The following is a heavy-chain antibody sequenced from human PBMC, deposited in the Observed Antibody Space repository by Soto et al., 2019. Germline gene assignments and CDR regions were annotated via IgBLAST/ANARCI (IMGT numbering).Heavy chain of an antibody. J-gene: IGHJ6*02. CDR3: ARLGSYHGIDL. CDR1: GFTLRSYA. V-gene: IGHV3-30*04. Sequence: QVQLVESGGGVVQPGKSLRLSCAASGFTLRSYAMHWVRQVPGKGLEWLAVISYEGSNQYYADSVQGRFTLTRDNAKKTVDLQMNSLRADDTAVYFCARLGSYHGIDLWGQGTTVTVSS. CDR2: ISYEGSNQ.